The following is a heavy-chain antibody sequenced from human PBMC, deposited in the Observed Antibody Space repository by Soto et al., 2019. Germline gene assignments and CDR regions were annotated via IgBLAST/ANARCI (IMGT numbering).Heavy chain of an antibody. CDR2: ISSNGGST. Sequence: EVQLVESGGGLVQPGGSLRLSCAASGFTFSSYAMHWVRQAPGKGLEYVSAISSNGGSTYYANSVKGRFTISRDNSKNTLYLQMGSLRAEDMAVYYCARDHSSGWYPRVAYYWGQGTLVTVSS. D-gene: IGHD6-19*01. J-gene: IGHJ4*02. V-gene: IGHV3-64*01. CDR1: GFTFSSYA. CDR3: ARDHSSGWYPRVAYY.